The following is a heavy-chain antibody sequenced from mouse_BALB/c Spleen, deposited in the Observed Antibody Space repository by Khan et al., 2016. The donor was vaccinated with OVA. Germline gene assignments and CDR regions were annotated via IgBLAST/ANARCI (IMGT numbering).Heavy chain of an antibody. V-gene: IGHV2-9*02. CDR1: GFSLTSYG. CDR2: IWAGGST. J-gene: IGHJ2*01. Sequence: QVQLKESGPGLVAPSQSLSITCTVSGFSLTSYGVHWVRQPPGKGLEWLGVIWAGGSTNYNSAPMSSLSISKDNSKDQVFLKMNSLQTYDTAMYYCARLEDIWGQGTTLTVSA. CDR3: ARLEDI. D-gene: IGHD1-3*01.